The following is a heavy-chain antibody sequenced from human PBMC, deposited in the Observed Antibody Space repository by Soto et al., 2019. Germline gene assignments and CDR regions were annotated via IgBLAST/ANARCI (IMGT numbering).Heavy chain of an antibody. D-gene: IGHD6-19*01. CDR1: GFTVSSYA. V-gene: IGHV3-23*01. CDR2: ISGSGDST. CDR3: AKGVPGIAVAGTGYFQH. J-gene: IGHJ1*01. Sequence: GGSLRLSCAASGFTVSSYAMSWVRQAPGKGLEWVSGISGSGDSTYYADSVKGRFTISRDNSKNTLYLQMNSLRAEDTAVYYYAKGVPGIAVAGTGYFQHWGQGTLVTVSS.